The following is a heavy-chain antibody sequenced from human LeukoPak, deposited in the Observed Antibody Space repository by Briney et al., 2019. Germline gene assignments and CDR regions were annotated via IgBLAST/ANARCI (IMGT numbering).Heavy chain of an antibody. CDR3: ARHGCSSSICHFDY. J-gene: IGHJ4*02. Sequence: PSETLSLTCTVSGGSISSSSYYWGWIRQPPGKGLEWIGSIFYSGSTSYNPSLKGRVTLSVDTSKNHFSLKLSSVTAADTAVYYCARHGCSSSICHFDYWGLGTLVTVSS. V-gene: IGHV4-39*01. CDR2: IFYSGST. CDR1: GGSISSSSYY. D-gene: IGHD2-2*01.